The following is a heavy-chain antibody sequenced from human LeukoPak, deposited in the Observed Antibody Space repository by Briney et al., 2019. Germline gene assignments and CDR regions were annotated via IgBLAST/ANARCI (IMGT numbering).Heavy chain of an antibody. CDR1: GFTFSSYA. V-gene: IGHV3-23*01. D-gene: IGHD5/OR15-5a*01. J-gene: IGHJ4*02. Sequence: GGSLRLSCAASGFTFSSYAMGWVRQAPGKGLEWVSAISASGTNTYYADSVKGRFTISRDNSKSTLYLQMNSLRAEDTAVYFCAKAGWEVSSSYHTYYFDYWGQGTLVTVSS. CDR2: ISASGTNT. CDR3: AKAGWEVSSSYHTYYFDY.